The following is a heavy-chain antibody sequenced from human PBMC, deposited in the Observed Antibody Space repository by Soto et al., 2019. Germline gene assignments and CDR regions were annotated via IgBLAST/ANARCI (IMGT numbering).Heavy chain of an antibody. CDR3: ARSVFP. CDR2: SYYIGST. J-gene: IGHJ5*02. Sequence: QVQLQESGPGLVKPSQTLSLTCTVSGGSISSGGYYWNWIRQHPGKGLEWIGYSYYIGSTYYNPSLTGRVTISLDTSKNQFSLKLSSVTAADTAVYYCARSVFPWGQGTLVTVSS. V-gene: IGHV4-31*03. CDR1: GGSISSGGYY.